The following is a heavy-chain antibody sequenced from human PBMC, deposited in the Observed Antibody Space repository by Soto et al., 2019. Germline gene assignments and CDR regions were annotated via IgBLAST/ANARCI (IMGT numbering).Heavy chain of an antibody. CDR2: IFYSGST. CDR1: GGPISSGGYY. D-gene: IGHD2-2*01. J-gene: IGHJ5*02. CDR3: ARTFCSSTSCFDAQFDP. V-gene: IGHV4-31*03. Sequence: SETLSLTCSVSGGPISSGGYYWSWIRQHPGKGLEWVGYIFYSGSTYYNPSLKSRVTISVDTSRNQFSLKLSSVTAADTAVYYCARTFCSSTSCFDAQFDPWGQGTQVTVSS.